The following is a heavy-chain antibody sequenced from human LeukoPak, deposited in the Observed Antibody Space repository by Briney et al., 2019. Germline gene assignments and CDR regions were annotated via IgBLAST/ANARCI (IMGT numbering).Heavy chain of an antibody. Sequence: KPSETLSLTCAVSGGSISSSNWWSWVRQPPGKGLEWIGEIYHSGSTNYNPSLKSRVTISVDKSKNQFSLKLSSVTAADTAVYYCARIYYDSASEHFYFDYWGQGTLVTVSS. V-gene: IGHV4-4*02. CDR3: ARIYYDSASEHFYFDY. D-gene: IGHD3-22*01. CDR1: GGSISSSNW. CDR2: IYHSGST. J-gene: IGHJ4*02.